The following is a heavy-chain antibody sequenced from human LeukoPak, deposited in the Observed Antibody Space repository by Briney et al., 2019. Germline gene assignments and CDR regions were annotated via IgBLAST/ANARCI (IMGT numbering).Heavy chain of an antibody. CDR3: AREGYSYGFDY. CDR1: GGSISSGSYY. J-gene: IGHJ4*02. D-gene: IGHD5-18*01. Sequence: SQTLSLTCTVSGGSISSGSYYWSWIRQPAGKGLEWIGRIYTSGSTNYNPSLKSRVTISVDTSKNQFSLKLSSVTAADTAVYYCAREGYSYGFDYWGQGTLVTVST. V-gene: IGHV4-61*02. CDR2: IYTSGST.